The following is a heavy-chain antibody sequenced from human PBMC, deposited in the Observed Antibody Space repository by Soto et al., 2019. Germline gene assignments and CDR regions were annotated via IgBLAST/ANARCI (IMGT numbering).Heavy chain of an antibody. D-gene: IGHD3-3*01. CDR1: GGSFSGYY. CDR3: ARLSLGPDYDLNWFDP. J-gene: IGHJ5*02. V-gene: IGHV4-34*01. Sequence: SETLSLTCAVYGGSFSGYYWSWIRQPPGRGLEWIGEINHSGTTNNNPSLKSRVTISVDTSKNEFSLKLTSVTAADTAVYYCARLSLGPDYDLNWFDPWGRGTLVTVSS. CDR2: INHSGTT.